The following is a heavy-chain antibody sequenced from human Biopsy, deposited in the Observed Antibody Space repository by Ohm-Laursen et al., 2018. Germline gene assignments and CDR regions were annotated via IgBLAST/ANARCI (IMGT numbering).Heavy chain of an antibody. V-gene: IGHV4-59*07. D-gene: IGHD5-18*01. CDR1: GGPFSSYY. CDR2: IYNTGST. CDR3: ARGSSYGYDFDY. J-gene: IGHJ4*01. Sequence: SDTLSLTCTVSGGPFSSYYWNWIRQSPGKGLEWIGYIYNTGSTIYNPSIKSRVTISVDTSKNQFSLKLSSVTAADTAVYFCARGSSYGYDFDYWGQGTLVAVSS.